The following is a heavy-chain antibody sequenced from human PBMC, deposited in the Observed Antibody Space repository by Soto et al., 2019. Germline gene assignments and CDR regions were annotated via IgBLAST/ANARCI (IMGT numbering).Heavy chain of an antibody. J-gene: IGHJ6*02. V-gene: IGHV1-69*01. CDR1: GGTFSSYA. Sequence: QVQLVQSGAEVKKPGSSVKVSCKASGGTFSSYAISWVRQAPGQGLEWMGGIIPIFGTANYAQKFQGRVTITADESSSTAYMELSSLRSEDTAVYYCARPDYGGNSYYYYYGMDVWGQGTTVTVSS. CDR3: ARPDYGGNSYYYYYGMDV. D-gene: IGHD4-17*01. CDR2: IIPIFGTA.